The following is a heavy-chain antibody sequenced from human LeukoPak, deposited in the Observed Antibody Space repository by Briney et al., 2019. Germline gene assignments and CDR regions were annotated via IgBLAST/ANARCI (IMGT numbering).Heavy chain of an antibody. CDR3: ARDLVVFDY. D-gene: IGHD2-8*02. CDR1: GGSISSSSYY. V-gene: IGHV4-39*06. CDR2: IYYSGST. Sequence: SETLSLTCTVSGGSISSSSYYWGWIRQPPGKGLEWIGSIYYSGSTYYNPSLKSRVTISVDTSKNQFPLKLSSVTAADTAVYYCARDLVVFDYWGQGTLVTVSS. J-gene: IGHJ4*02.